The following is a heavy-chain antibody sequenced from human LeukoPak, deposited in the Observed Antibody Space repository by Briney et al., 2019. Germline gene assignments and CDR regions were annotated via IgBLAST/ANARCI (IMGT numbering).Heavy chain of an antibody. J-gene: IGHJ4*02. CDR1: GYTFSTYH. D-gene: IGHD3-16*01. CDR2: ISPSNGNT. Sequence: AASVKVSCKASGYTFSTYHMNWVRQASGQGLEWKGTISPSNGNTNYAQSFRGRVTMTRDTSTSTVYMELTSLTSEDTAVYYCVREASGGYFDYWGQGTQVTVSS. V-gene: IGHV1-46*01. CDR3: VREASGGYFDY.